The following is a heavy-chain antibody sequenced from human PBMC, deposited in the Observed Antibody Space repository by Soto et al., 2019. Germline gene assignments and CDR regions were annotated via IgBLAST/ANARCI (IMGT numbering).Heavy chain of an antibody. J-gene: IGHJ4*02. V-gene: IGHV4-31*03. CDR2: IYHSGST. D-gene: IGHD3-10*01. CDR1: GGSISSGGYY. Sequence: QVQLQESGPGLVKPSQTLSLTCTVSGGSISSGGYYWSWIRQHPGKGLEWIGYIYHSGSTDYNSSLNSRVTISIDTSKNQFSLKLRSVTAADTALYYCARAWGDFGSGSYYDYWGQGTLVTVSS. CDR3: ARAWGDFGSGSYYDY.